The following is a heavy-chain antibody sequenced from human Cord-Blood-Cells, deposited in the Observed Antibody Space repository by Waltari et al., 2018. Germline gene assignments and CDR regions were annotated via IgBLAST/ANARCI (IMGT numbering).Heavy chain of an antibody. V-gene: IGHV3-7*01. CDR2: IKQDGSEK. D-gene: IGHD6-13*01. CDR3: ARDKGLQQLVFDY. CDR1: GFTFSSYW. J-gene: IGHJ4*02. Sequence: EVQLVESGGGLVQPGGSLRLSCAASGFTFSSYWMSWVRQAPGKGLEWVANIKQDGSEKDYVDSVKGRFPISRDNAKNSRYLQMNSLRAEDTAVYYCARDKGLQQLVFDYWGQGTLVTVSS.